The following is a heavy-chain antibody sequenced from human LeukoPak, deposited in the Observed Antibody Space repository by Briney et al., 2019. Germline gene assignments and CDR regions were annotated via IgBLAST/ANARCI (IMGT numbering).Heavy chain of an antibody. J-gene: IGHJ4*02. CDR3: ARGYCSGGSCYLYYFDY. D-gene: IGHD2-15*01. Sequence: SETLSLTCAVYGGSFSGYYWSWIRQPPGKGLEWIGEINHSGSTNYNPSLKSRVTISVDTSKNQFSLKLSSVTAADTAVYYCARGYCSGGSCYLYYFDYWGQGTLVTVSS. CDR1: GGSFSGYY. V-gene: IGHV4-34*01. CDR2: INHSGST.